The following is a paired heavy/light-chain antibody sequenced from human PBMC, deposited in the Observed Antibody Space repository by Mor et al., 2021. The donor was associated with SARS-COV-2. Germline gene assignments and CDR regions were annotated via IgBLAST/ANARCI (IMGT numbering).Heavy chain of an antibody. Sequence: QVTLRESGPALVKPTQTLTLTCTFSGFSLSTSGMCVSWIRQPPGKALEWLARIDWDDDKYYSTSLKTRLTISKDTSKNQVVLTMTNMDPVDTATYYCARLARIQLGHYYYYYGMDVWGQGTTVTVSS. D-gene: IGHD5-18*01. CDR1: GFSLSTSGMC. CDR2: IDWDDDK. CDR3: ARLARIQLGHYYYYYGMDV. V-gene: IGHV2-70*15. J-gene: IGHJ6*02.
Light chain of an antibody. V-gene: IGLV1-40*01. CDR3: QSYDSSLSGGEV. CDR1: SSNIGAGYD. CDR2: GNS. Sequence: QSVLTQPPSVSGAPGQRVTISCTGSSSNIGAGYDVHWYQQLPGTAPKLLIYGNSNRPSGVPDRFSGSKSGTSASLAITGLQAEDEADYYCQSYDSSLSGGEVFGGGTKLTVL. J-gene: IGLJ2*01.